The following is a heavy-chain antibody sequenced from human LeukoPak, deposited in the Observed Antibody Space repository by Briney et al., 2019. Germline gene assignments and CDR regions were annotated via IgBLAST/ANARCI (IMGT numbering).Heavy chain of an antibody. Sequence: PGGSLRLSCAASGFTFSDYNMNWVRQAPGKGLDWVSYISSSTTTIYYADSVKGRFTISRDNVKNSLYLQMDSLRVEDTAVYYCARVDPIAVAGDDYWGQGTQVAVSS. V-gene: IGHV3-48*01. J-gene: IGHJ4*02. CDR1: GFTFSDYN. CDR2: ISSSTTTI. CDR3: ARVDPIAVAGDDY. D-gene: IGHD6-19*01.